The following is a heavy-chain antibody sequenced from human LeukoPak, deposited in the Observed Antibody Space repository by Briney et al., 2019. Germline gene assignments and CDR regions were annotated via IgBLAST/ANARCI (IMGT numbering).Heavy chain of an antibody. Sequence: GGSLRLSCAASGFTFSAFWMSWVRQAPGKGLEWVANIKRDGSEKYLVDSVEGRFTVSRDNAKNSLYLQMSSLRAEDTAVYYCARGLTGSGRTDYWGQGTLVTVSS. D-gene: IGHD3-9*01. CDR1: GFTFSAFW. CDR3: ARGLTGSGRTDY. V-gene: IGHV3-7*03. CDR2: IKRDGSEK. J-gene: IGHJ4*02.